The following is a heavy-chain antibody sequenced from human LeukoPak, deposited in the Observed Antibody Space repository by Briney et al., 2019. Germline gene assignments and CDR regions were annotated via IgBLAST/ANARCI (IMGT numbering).Heavy chain of an antibody. CDR2: INNDGSSA. J-gene: IGHJ4*02. Sequence: GGSLRLSCAASGFAFNNYWIHWVRQVPGKGLVWVSRINNDGSSASYVDSVKGRFTIPRDNAKNTLFLQMNSLRAEDTAVYYCAKDQRWESPHYLDSWGQGTLVTVSS. CDR3: AKDQRWESPHYLDS. V-gene: IGHV3-74*01. D-gene: IGHD1-26*01. CDR1: GFAFNNYW.